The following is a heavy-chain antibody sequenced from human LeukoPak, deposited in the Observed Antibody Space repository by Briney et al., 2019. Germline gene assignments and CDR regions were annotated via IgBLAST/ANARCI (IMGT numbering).Heavy chain of an antibody. CDR3: ARDNPAPGNYFAY. D-gene: IGHD3-10*01. Sequence: ASVKVSCKASGYTFTGYYMHWVRQAPGQGLEWMGWINPNSGGTNYAQKFQGRVIMTRDTSISTVYMELSRLRSDDAAVYYCARDNPAPGNYFAYWGQGTLVTVSS. CDR1: GYTFTGYY. J-gene: IGHJ4*02. V-gene: IGHV1-2*02. CDR2: INPNSGGT.